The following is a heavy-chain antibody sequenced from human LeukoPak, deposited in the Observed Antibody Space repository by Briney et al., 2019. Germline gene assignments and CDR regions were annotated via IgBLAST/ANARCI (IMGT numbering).Heavy chain of an antibody. J-gene: IGHJ5*02. D-gene: IGHD6-13*01. Sequence: SETLSLTCTVSGGSISSYYWSWIRQPPGKGLEWIGYIYYSGSTNYNPSLKSRVTTSVDTSKNQFSLKLSSVTAADTAVYYCARDGDSSSWYGEDVAGLTKNWFDPWGQGTLVTVSS. CDR3: ARDGDSSSWYGEDVAGLTKNWFDP. CDR1: GGSISSYY. V-gene: IGHV4-59*01. CDR2: IYYSGST.